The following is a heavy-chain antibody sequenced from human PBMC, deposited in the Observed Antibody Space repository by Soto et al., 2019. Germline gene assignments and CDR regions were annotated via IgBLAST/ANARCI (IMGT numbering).Heavy chain of an antibody. Sequence: GGSLRPSCGASGFTFSSYWMRWVRQAPGKGLGWVARSNNEGTHTIYADSVKGRFTISRDNAKNTVFLETSFLRADDTAVYYCAKSISGAFDYWGQGTLVTVSS. CDR2: SNNEGTHT. CDR3: AKSISGAFDY. J-gene: IGHJ4*02. V-gene: IGHV3-74*01. D-gene: IGHD1-26*01. CDR1: GFTFSSYW.